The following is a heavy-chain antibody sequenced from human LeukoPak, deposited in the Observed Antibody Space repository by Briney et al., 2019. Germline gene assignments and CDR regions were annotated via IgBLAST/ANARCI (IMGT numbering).Heavy chain of an antibody. CDR1: GFTFSSYG. D-gene: IGHD4-17*01. CDR2: IWYDGSNK. V-gene: IGHV3-33*01. Sequence: GGSLRLSCAASGFTFSSYGMHWVRQAPGKGLEWVAVIWYDGSNKYYADSVKGRFTISRDNSKNTLYLQMNSLRAEDTAVYYCARCDYGVLNVDYWGQGTLVTVSS. CDR3: ARCDYGVLNVDY. J-gene: IGHJ4*02.